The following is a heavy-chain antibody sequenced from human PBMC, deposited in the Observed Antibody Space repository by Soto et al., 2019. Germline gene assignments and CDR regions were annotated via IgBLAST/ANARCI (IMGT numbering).Heavy chain of an antibody. CDR1: GGTFSSYT. CDR3: ASNSIVATTKFGY. CDR2: IIPFLGIA. J-gene: IGHJ4*02. Sequence: QVQLVQSGAEVKKPGSSVKVSCKASGGTFSSYTISWVRQAPGQGLEWMGRIIPFLGIANYAQKFQGRVTITADKSPSTAYMELSSLRSEDTAVYYCASNSIVATTKFGYWGQGTLVTVSS. D-gene: IGHD5-12*01. V-gene: IGHV1-69*02.